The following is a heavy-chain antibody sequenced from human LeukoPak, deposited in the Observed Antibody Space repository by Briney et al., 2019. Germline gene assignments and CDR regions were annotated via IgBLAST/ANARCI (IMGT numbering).Heavy chain of an antibody. CDR1: GFTFSSYA. V-gene: IGHV3-23*01. D-gene: IGHD1-26*01. J-gene: IGHJ4*02. CDR2: ISGSGGST. Sequence: PGGSLRLSCAASGFTFSSYAMSWVRQAPGKGLEWVSTISGSGGSTYYADSVKGRFTISRDNSKNTLYVQMNSLRAEDTAVYYCAEGYSGSYIADYWGQGTLVTVSS. CDR3: AEGYSGSYIADY.